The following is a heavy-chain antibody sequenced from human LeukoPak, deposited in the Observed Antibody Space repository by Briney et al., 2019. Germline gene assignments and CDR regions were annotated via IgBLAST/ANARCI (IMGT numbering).Heavy chain of an antibody. J-gene: IGHJ4*02. CDR1: GGSISSYY. Sequence: SETLSLTCTVSGGSISSYYWSWIRQPPGKGLEWIGYIYYSGSTNCNPSLKSRVTISVDTSKNQFSLKLSSVTAADTAVYYCASGKVGVYYFDYWGQGTLVTVSS. CDR3: ASGKVGVYYFDY. V-gene: IGHV4-59*01. D-gene: IGHD3-22*01. CDR2: IYYSGST.